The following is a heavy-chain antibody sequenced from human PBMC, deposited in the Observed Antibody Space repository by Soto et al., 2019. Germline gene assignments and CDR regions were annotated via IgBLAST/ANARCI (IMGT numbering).Heavy chain of an antibody. CDR1: GFIFSSYA. D-gene: IGHD3-16*01. Sequence: EVQLLESGGGLVQPGGSLRLSCAASGFIFSSYAMSWVRQAPGKGLEWVSGISGSGGSTDYADSVKGRFTISRDSSKKTLYLQMNSLRAEDTAVYYCAKEQWGGFFDYWGQGTLVSVSS. J-gene: IGHJ4*02. CDR2: ISGSGGST. CDR3: AKEQWGGFFDY. V-gene: IGHV3-23*01.